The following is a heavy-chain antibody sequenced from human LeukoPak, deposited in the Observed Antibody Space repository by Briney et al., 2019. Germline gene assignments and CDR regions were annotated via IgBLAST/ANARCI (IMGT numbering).Heavy chain of an antibody. J-gene: IGHJ5*02. CDR1: GYTFTSYG. CDR2: ISAYNGNT. V-gene: IGHV1-18*01. Sequence: GASVKVSCKASGYTFTSYGISWVRQAPGQGLEWMGWISAYNGNTNYAQKLQGRVTMTTDTSTSTAYMELRSLGSDDTAVYYCAREAGIDYYGSGSRGWFDPWGQGTLVTVSS. D-gene: IGHD3-10*01. CDR3: AREAGIDYYGSGSRGWFDP.